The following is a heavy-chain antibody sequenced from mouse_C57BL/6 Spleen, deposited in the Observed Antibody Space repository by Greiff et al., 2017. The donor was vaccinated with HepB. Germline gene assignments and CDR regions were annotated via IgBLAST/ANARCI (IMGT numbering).Heavy chain of an antibody. CDR2: ISDGGSYT. Sequence: EVQLVESGGGLVKPGGSLKLSCAASGFTFSSYAMSWVRQTPEKRLEWVATISDGGSYTYYPDNVKGRFTISRDNAKNNLYLQMSHLKSEDTAMYYCASDPDDYDGAWLAYWGQGTLVTVSA. CDR3: ASDPDDYDGAWLAY. J-gene: IGHJ3*01. D-gene: IGHD2-4*01. V-gene: IGHV5-4*01. CDR1: GFTFSSYA.